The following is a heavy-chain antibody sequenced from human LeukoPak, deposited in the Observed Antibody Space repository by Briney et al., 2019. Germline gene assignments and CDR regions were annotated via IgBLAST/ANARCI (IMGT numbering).Heavy chain of an antibody. Sequence: SVKVSCKASGGTFSSYAISWVRQAPGQGLEWMGRIIPIFGIANYAQKFQGRVTITADKSTSTAYMELSSLRSEDTAVYYCARDYYDKRTYYYYGMDVWGQGTTVTVSS. V-gene: IGHV1-69*04. CDR1: GGTFSSYA. D-gene: IGHD3-22*01. CDR3: ARDYYDKRTYYYYGMDV. CDR2: IIPIFGIA. J-gene: IGHJ6*02.